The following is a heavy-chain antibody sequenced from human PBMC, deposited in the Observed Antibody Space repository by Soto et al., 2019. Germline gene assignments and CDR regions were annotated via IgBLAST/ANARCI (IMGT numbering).Heavy chain of an antibody. D-gene: IGHD2-15*01. J-gene: IGHJ4*02. CDR2: IKSKTDGGTT. CDR3: TTVGFGYCSGGSCYDFDY. V-gene: IGHV3-15*01. CDR1: GFTFSNAW. Sequence: GGYLRLSCAASGFTFSNAWMSWVRQAPGKGLEWVGRIKSKTDGGTTDYAAPVKGRFTISRDDSKNTLYLQMNSLKTEDTAVYYCTTVGFGYCSGGSCYDFDYWGQGTLVTVSS.